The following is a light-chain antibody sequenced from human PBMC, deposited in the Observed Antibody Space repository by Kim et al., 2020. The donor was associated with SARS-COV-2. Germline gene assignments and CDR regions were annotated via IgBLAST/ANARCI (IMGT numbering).Light chain of an antibody. CDR3: HVLDSKSYV. V-gene: IGLV3-21*04. J-gene: IGLJ1*01. CDR1: NIGSKS. Sequence: SYELTQPLSVSVDPGKTARITCGGNNIGSKSVHWYQQKPGQAPVLVIYHDSNRPSGIPERFSGSNSGNTATLTISRVGAGDEADYYCHVLDSKSYVFGTGRKVTVL. CDR2: HDS.